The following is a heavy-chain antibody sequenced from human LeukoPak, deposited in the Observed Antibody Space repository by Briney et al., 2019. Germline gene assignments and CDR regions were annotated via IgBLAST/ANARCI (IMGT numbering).Heavy chain of an antibody. J-gene: IGHJ5*02. V-gene: IGHV1-46*01. CDR3: ARDGSIGYCSSTSCEPNWFDP. Sequence: GASVKVSCKASGYTFTSYYMHWVRQAPGQGLEWMGIINPSGGSTSYAQKFQGRVIMTRDTSTSTVYMELSSLRSEDTAVYYCARDGSIGYCSSTSCEPNWFDPWGQGTLVTVSS. CDR1: GYTFTSYY. CDR2: INPSGGST. D-gene: IGHD2-2*01.